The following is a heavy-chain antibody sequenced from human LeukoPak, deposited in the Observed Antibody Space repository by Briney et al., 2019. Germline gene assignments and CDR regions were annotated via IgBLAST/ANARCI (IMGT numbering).Heavy chain of an antibody. D-gene: IGHD3-22*01. V-gene: IGHV3-30*18. Sequence: GRSLRLPRAASGFTFSSYDMHWVRQAPGKGLEWVAVISYDGSNKYYADSVKGRFTISRDNSKNTLYLQMNSLRADDTAVYYCAKDQGDSSGTYYYYYGMDVWGQGTTVTVSS. CDR1: GFTFSSYD. CDR2: ISYDGSNK. J-gene: IGHJ6*02. CDR3: AKDQGDSSGTYYYYYGMDV.